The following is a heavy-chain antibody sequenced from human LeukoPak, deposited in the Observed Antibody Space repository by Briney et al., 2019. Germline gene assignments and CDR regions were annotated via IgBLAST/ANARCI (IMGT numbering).Heavy chain of an antibody. V-gene: IGHV4-39*07. Sequence: SETLSLTCTVSGGSISSSSYSWGWIRQPPGKGLEWIGSIYYSGATYNNPSLKSRVTLSVDTSKNQFSLKLSSVTAADTAVYYCAREGSGYYYGDAFDIWGQGTMVTVSS. CDR3: AREGSGYYYGDAFDI. J-gene: IGHJ3*02. D-gene: IGHD3-22*01. CDR1: GGSISSSSYS. CDR2: IYYSGAT.